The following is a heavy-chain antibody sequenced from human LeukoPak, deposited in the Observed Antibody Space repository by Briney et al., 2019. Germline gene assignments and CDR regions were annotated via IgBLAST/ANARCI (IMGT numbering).Heavy chain of an antibody. CDR3: ARGRGIVGATEFDP. D-gene: IGHD1-26*01. V-gene: IGHV4-38-2*01. Sequence: SETLSLTCAVSGYSISSGYYWGWIRQPPGKGLEWIGSIYQGGSTYYNPSLKSRVTISVDTSKNQFSLKLSSVTAADTAVYYCARGRGIVGATEFDPWGQGTLVTVSS. CDR2: IYQGGST. J-gene: IGHJ5*02. CDR1: GYSISSGYY.